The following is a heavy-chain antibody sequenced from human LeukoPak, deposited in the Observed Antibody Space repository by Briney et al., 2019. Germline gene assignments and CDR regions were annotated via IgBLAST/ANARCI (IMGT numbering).Heavy chain of an antibody. CDR3: AKDIRGNYFDS. CDR1: GFIFDDSL. V-gene: IGHV3-43*01. J-gene: IGHJ4*02. CDR2: ISRDGSTP. D-gene: IGHD3-16*01. Sequence: GGSLRLSCVASGFIFDDSLMHWVRQAPGKGLEWISLISRDGSTPYYADSVKGRFTISRDNSKNSLFLQMNSLTPEDTAVYYCAKDIRGNYFDSWGQGTLVTVSS.